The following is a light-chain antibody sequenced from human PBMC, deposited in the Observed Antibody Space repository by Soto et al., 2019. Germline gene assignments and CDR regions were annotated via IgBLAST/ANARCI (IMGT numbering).Light chain of an antibody. CDR2: EVS. J-gene: IGLJ2*01. Sequence: QSVLTQPASVSGYPGQSITISCTGRSSDVGGYNYVSWYQQHPGKAPKFMIYEVSRRPSGVSNRFSGSKSGNTASLTVSGLQAEDEADYYCQSYENRLSGAYLVLGGGTKVTVL. V-gene: IGLV2-14*01. CDR3: QSYENRLSGAYLV. CDR1: SSDVGGYNY.